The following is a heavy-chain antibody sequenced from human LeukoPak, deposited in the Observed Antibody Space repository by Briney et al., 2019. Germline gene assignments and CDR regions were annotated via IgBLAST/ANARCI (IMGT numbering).Heavy chain of an antibody. CDR3: AKGSYYDSSGSFYFDY. D-gene: IGHD3-22*01. Sequence: GGSLRLSCAASRFTFSSYAMSWVRQAPGKGLEWVSGISGSGDNTYYADSVKGRFTISRDNSKNTLYVQVNSLGTEDTAAYYCAKGSYYDSSGSFYFDYWGQGTLVTVSS. CDR2: ISGSGDNT. V-gene: IGHV3-23*01. J-gene: IGHJ4*02. CDR1: RFTFSSYA.